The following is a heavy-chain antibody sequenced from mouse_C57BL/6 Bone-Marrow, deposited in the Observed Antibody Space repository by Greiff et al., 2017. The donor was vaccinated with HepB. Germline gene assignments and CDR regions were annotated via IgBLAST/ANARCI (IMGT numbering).Heavy chain of an antibody. J-gene: IGHJ3*01. D-gene: IGHD2-4*01. CDR2: IYPRSGNT. Sequence: VMLVESGAELARPGASVKLSCKASGYTFTSYGISWVKQRTGQGLEWIGEIYPRSGNTYYNEKFKGKATLTADKSSSTAYMELRSLTSEDSAVYFCARNYDYDPGFAYWGQGTLVTVSA. CDR3: ARNYDYDPGFAY. CDR1: GYTFTSYG. V-gene: IGHV1-81*01.